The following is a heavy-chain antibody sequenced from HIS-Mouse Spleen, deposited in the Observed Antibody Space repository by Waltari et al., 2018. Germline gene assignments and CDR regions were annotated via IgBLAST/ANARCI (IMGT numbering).Heavy chain of an antibody. Sequence: QVQLVQSGAEVKKPGASVKVSCKSSGYTFTGYYMHWVRQAPGQGLEWIGGINPNSGGTNYEQKFQGRVTMTRDTSISTAYMELSRLRSYDTAVYYCARDLEYSSSSDYWGQGTLVTVSS. J-gene: IGHJ4*02. D-gene: IGHD6-6*01. CDR3: ARDLEYSSSSDY. V-gene: IGHV1-2*02. CDR2: INPNSGGT. CDR1: GYTFTGYY.